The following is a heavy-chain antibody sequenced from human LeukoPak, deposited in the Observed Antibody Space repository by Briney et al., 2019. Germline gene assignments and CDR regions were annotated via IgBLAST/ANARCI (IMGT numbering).Heavy chain of an antibody. J-gene: IGHJ4*02. D-gene: IGHD6-19*01. V-gene: IGHV3-7*01. CDR1: GFTSSSYW. Sequence: GGSLRLSCAASGFTSSSYWMSWVRQAPGKGLEWVANIKQDGSEKYYVDPVKGRFTISRDNAKNSLYLQMNSLRAEDTAVYYCARDRGSSGWYEFDSWGQGTLVTVSS. CDR3: ARDRGSSGWYEFDS. CDR2: IKQDGSEK.